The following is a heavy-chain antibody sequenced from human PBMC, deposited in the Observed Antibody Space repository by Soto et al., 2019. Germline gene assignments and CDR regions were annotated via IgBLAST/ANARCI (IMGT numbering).Heavy chain of an antibody. D-gene: IGHD6-13*01. Sequence: EVQLLESGGGLVQPGGSLRLSCAASGFTFSSYAMSWVRQAPGKGLEWVSAISGSGGSTYYADSVKGRFTISRDNSKNTLYLQMNSLRAEDTAVYYCAKVVPVWQQLILGGIDYWGQGTLVTVSS. J-gene: IGHJ4*02. CDR3: AKVVPVWQQLILGGIDY. CDR1: GFTFSSYA. V-gene: IGHV3-23*01. CDR2: ISGSGGST.